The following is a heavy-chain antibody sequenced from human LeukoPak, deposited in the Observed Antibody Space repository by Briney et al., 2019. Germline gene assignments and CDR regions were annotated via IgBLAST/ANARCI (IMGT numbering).Heavy chain of an antibody. Sequence: PSETLSLTCTVSGGSISSGSYYWSWIRQPPGKGLEWIGEINHSGSTNYNPSLKSRVTISVDTSKNQFSLKLSSVTAADTAVYYCARARFGGYFDYWGQGTLVTVSS. V-gene: IGHV4-39*07. CDR1: GGSISSGSYY. D-gene: IGHD3-10*01. CDR2: INHSGST. CDR3: ARARFGGYFDY. J-gene: IGHJ4*02.